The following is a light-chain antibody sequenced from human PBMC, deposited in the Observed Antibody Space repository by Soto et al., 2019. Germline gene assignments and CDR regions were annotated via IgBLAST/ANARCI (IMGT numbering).Light chain of an antibody. J-gene: IGLJ2*01. CDR3: SSYTTTSTWV. V-gene: IGLV2-14*01. CDR1: ITDVGSSNY. CDR2: DVS. Sequence: QSALTQPASVSGSPGQPITISCTGTITDVGSSNYVSWYKQHPGKAPKLMIYDVSNRPSGVSNRFSGSKSGNTASLTISGLQAEDEADYYFSSYTTTSTWVFGGGTKLTVL.